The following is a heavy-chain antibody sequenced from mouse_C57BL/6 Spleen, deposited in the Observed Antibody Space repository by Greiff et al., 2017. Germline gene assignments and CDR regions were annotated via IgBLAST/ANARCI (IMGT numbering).Heavy chain of an antibody. CDR2: INPNYGTT. D-gene: IGHD1-1*01. J-gene: IGHJ1*03. Sequence: VQLKESGPELVKPGASVKISCKASGYSFTDYNMNWVKQSNGKSLEWIGVINPNYGTTSYNQKFKGKATLTVDKSSSTAYMQLNSLTSEDSAVYDCARSRYGSSYAYWYFDVWGTGTTVTVSS. CDR3: ARSRYGSSYAYWYFDV. CDR1: GYSFTDYN. V-gene: IGHV1-39*01.